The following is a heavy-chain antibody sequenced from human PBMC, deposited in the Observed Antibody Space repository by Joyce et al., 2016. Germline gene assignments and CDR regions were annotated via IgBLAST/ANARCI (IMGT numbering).Heavy chain of an antibody. CDR1: RFAFSSYA. V-gene: IGHV3-23*01. CDR3: AKDQDYGDYSVDY. D-gene: IGHD4-17*01. Sequence: EVQLLESGGGLVQPGGSLRLSCAASRFAFSSYAMSWVRQAPGKGLEWVSTISSSGGSTYYAYSVKGRFTISRDNSENTLYLQMNSLGAGDTAVYYCAKDQDYGDYSVDYWGQGTLVTVSS. J-gene: IGHJ4*02. CDR2: ISSSGGST.